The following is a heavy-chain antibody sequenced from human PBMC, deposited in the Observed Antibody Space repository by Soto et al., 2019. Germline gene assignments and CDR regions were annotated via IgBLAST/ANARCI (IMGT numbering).Heavy chain of an antibody. D-gene: IGHD1-26*01. CDR2: ISSSSSYI. Sequence: EVQLVESGGGLVKPGGSLRLSCAASGFTFSSYSMNWVRQAPGKGLEWVSSISSSSSYIYYADSVKGRFTISRDNAKNSLYRKMNSLRAEDTAVYYCARDLYRIGGPGGQETLVTVSS. J-gene: IGHJ5*02. CDR3: ARDLYRIGGP. V-gene: IGHV3-21*01. CDR1: GFTFSSYS.